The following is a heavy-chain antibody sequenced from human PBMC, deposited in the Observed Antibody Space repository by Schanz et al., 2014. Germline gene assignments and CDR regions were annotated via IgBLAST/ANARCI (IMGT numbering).Heavy chain of an antibody. D-gene: IGHD6-19*01. CDR1: EFTFSSYK. CDR2: ISSSGSYI. Sequence: VQLLQFGGGLVQPGGSLRLSCAASEFTFSSYKMNWVRQAPGKGLEWVSSISSSGSYIHYADSVKGRFSISRDNAKNSLFLQMNRLRAEDTALYYCAIIGVMVAVAGTRADYWGQGTLVTVSS. V-gene: IGHV3-21*01. CDR3: AIIGVMVAVAGTRADY. J-gene: IGHJ4*02.